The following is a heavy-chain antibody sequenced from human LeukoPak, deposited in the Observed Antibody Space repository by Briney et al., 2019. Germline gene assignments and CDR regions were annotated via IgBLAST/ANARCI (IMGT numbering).Heavy chain of an antibody. CDR1: GYTFTDYY. J-gene: IGHJ4*02. Sequence: GATVKISCKASGYTFTDYYMHWVQQAPGKGLEWMGRVDPEDGETIYAEKFQGRVTITADTSTDTAYMELSSLRSEDTAVYYCATAGMRSNYYDSSGYYYFDYWGQGTLVTVSS. D-gene: IGHD3-22*01. CDR3: ATAGMRSNYYDSSGYYYFDY. CDR2: VDPEDGET. V-gene: IGHV1-69-2*01.